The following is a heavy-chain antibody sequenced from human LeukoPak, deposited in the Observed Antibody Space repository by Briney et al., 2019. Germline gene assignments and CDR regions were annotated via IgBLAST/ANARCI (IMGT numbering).Heavy chain of an antibody. V-gene: IGHV1-18*01. Sequence: ASVKVSCKASGYTFSSYGISWVRQAPGQGLEWMGWISAYNGNTNYAQKLQGRVTMTTDTSTSTAYMELRSLRFDDTAVYYCARDGAGITIFGVVAMNYFDYWGQGTLVTVSS. D-gene: IGHD3-3*01. CDR1: GYTFSSYG. CDR2: ISAYNGNT. CDR3: ARDGAGITIFGVVAMNYFDY. J-gene: IGHJ4*02.